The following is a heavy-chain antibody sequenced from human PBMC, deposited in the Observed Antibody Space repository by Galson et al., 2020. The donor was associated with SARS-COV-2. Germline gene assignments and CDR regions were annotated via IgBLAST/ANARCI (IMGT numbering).Heavy chain of an antibody. V-gene: IGHV4-39*07. CDR1: GASIRSSTYY. CDR2: IDYGGRT. J-gene: IGHJ5*02. CDR3: VSVDEAFDP. Sequence: SQTLSLTCTVSGASIRSSTYYWGWIRQHPGKGLEWVGSIDYGGRTYYNPSLKSRVTMSADTSKNQFSLNLASVTAAVTAVYFCVSVDEAFDPWVQGTLVTVSS.